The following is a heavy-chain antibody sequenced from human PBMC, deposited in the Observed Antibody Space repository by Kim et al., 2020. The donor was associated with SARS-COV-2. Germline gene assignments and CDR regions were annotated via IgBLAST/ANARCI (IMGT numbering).Heavy chain of an antibody. V-gene: IGHV4-34*01. CDR1: GGSFSGYY. J-gene: IGHJ5*02. D-gene: IGHD3-10*01. CDR2: INHSGST. CDR3: ARGLRITMVRGVIINDLKTHRNYNWFDP. Sequence: SETLSLTCAVYGGSFSGYYWSWIRQPPGKGLEWIGEINHSGSTNYNPSLKSRVTISVDTSKNQFSLKLSSVTAADTAVYYCARGLRITMVRGVIINDLKTHRNYNWFDPWGQGTLVTVSS.